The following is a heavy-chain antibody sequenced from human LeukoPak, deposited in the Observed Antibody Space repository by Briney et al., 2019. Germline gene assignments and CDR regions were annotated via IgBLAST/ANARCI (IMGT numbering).Heavy chain of an antibody. D-gene: IGHD6-6*01. Sequence: PGGSLRLSCAASGFTFSSYAMHWVRQAPGKGLEWVAVISYDGSDKYYADSVKGRFTISRDNSKNTLYLQMNSLRAEDTAVYCCASIPSEYSSSFRYLDAFDIWGQGTMVTVSS. CDR3: ASIPSEYSSSFRYLDAFDI. CDR1: GFTFSSYA. CDR2: ISYDGSDK. V-gene: IGHV3-30-3*01. J-gene: IGHJ3*02.